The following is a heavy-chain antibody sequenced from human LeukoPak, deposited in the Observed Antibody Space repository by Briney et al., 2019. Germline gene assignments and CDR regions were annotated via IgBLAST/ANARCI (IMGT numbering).Heavy chain of an antibody. CDR3: ARERGYSYDDAFDI. CDR1: GYTFTSYD. J-gene: IGHJ3*02. CDR2: MNPNTGNT. V-gene: IGHV1-8*03. Sequence: GASVKVSCKASGYTFTSYDINWVRQASGQGLEWMGWMNPNTGNTGYAQKFQGRVTITRNTSISTVYMELSSLRSEDTAVYYCARERGYSYDDAFDIWGQGTMVTVSS. D-gene: IGHD5-18*01.